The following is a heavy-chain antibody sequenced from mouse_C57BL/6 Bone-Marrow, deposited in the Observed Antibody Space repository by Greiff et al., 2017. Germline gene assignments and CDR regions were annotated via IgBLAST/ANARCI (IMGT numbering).Heavy chain of an antibody. CDR3: AGGGGVGFAY. CDR1: GFTFSDYG. V-gene: IGHV5-17*01. J-gene: IGHJ3*01. CDR2: ISSGSSTI. Sequence: EVQLVESGGGLVEPGGSLKLSCAASGFTFSDYGMHWVRQAPEKGLEWVAYISSGSSTIYYADTVKGRFTISRATAKNTLFLQMTSLRSEDTAMYYCAGGGGVGFAYWGQGTLVTVAA.